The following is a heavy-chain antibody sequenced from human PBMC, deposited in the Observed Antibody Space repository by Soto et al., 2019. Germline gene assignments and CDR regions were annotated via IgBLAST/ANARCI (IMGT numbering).Heavy chain of an antibody. CDR2: INTDGSST. J-gene: IGHJ4*02. Sequence: EVQLVESGGGLVQPGGSLRLSCAVSGFTFSSFWMHWVRQAPGEGLVWVSRINTDGSSTSYADSVKGRFTISRDNAKNTLXXXXXXXXVXXXXXXXXXXRGVDTFGLSYWGQGTLVTVSS. V-gene: IGHV3-74*01. CDR1: GFTFSSFW. D-gene: IGHD3-10*01. CDR3: XXRGVDTFGLSY.